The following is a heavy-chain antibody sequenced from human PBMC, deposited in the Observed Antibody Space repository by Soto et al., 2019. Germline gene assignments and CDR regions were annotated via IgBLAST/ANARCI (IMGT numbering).Heavy chain of an antibody. Sequence: QVQLQQWGAGLLKPSETLSLTYAVHGESFTSFYWTWIRQPPGKGLEWIGEMNANGSTKYNPSLKSRVTISIDTSKNQVSLRLTSVTAADTAVYYCARGRYSSGWYGPWFDPWGQGTLVTVSS. CDR3: ARGRYSSGWYGPWFDP. V-gene: IGHV4-34*01. J-gene: IGHJ5*02. D-gene: IGHD6-19*01. CDR1: GESFTSFY. CDR2: MNANGST.